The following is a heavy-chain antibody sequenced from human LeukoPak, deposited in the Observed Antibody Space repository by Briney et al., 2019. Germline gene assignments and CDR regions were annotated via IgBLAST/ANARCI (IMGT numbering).Heavy chain of an antibody. CDR2: ITSSGSST. CDR1: GFIFSSYA. V-gene: IGHV3-23*01. CDR3: AKEKGSSSGWEHLDY. Sequence: GGSLRLSCAASGFIFSSYAVSWVRQAEGKGLGWVSAITSSGSSTYYADSVKGRFTISRDNSKNTLYLQLNSLRAEDTAVYYWAKEKGSSSGWEHLDYWGQGTLVTASS. D-gene: IGHD6-19*01. J-gene: IGHJ4*02.